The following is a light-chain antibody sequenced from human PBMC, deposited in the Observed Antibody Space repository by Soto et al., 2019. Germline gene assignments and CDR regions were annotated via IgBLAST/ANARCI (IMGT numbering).Light chain of an antibody. J-gene: IGLJ1*01. CDR2: DVS. Sequence: QSVLTQPASVSGPPGQSITISCTGTSSDVGGYNFVSWYQQHPGKAPKLMIYDVSTRPSGVSNRFSGSKSGTTASLTISGLQAEDEADYYCCSYTSSTSYVFGTGTKVTVL. CDR3: CSYTSSTSYV. CDR1: SSDVGGYNF. V-gene: IGLV2-14*01.